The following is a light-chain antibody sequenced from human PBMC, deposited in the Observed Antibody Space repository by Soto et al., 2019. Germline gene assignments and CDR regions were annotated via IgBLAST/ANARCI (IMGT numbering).Light chain of an antibody. CDR1: QSVSSAY. Sequence: EIVLTQSPGTLSLSPGERATLSCRASQSVSSAYLAWYQHKPGQPPTLLIYAASSRVTGIPDRFSGSGSGTDFTLTISRLEPEDFAVYYCQQYGSASTCTFGQGTKVDIK. CDR2: AAS. CDR3: QQYGSASTCT. V-gene: IGKV3-20*01. J-gene: IGKJ1*01.